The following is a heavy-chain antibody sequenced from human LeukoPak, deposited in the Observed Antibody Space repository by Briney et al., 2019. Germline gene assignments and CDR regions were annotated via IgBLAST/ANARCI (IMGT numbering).Heavy chain of an antibody. CDR2: INHSGSA. V-gene: IGHV4-34*01. CDR1: GGSFSGYY. CDR3: ARGTAMGAFDY. J-gene: IGHJ4*02. D-gene: IGHD5-18*01. Sequence: SKTLSLTCAVYGGSFSGYYWSWIRQPPGKGLEWIGEINHSGSANYNPSLKSRVTISVDTSKNQFSLKLSSVTAADTAVYYCARGTAMGAFDYWGQGTLVTVSS.